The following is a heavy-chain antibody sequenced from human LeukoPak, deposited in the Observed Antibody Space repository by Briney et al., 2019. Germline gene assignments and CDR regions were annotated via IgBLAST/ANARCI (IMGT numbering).Heavy chain of an antibody. CDR3: ATSGCTSCFYDY. D-gene: IGHD2-2*01. V-gene: IGHV3-21*01. CDR1: ESTFTFYS. Sequence: GGSLRLSCEASESTFTFYSMNWVRQAPGKGLEWVSSISGSGTYIEYADSLKGRITISRDNARNSLYLQMNSLRVEDTAVYYCATSGCTSCFYDYWGQGTLVTVSS. J-gene: IGHJ4*02. CDR2: ISGSGTYI.